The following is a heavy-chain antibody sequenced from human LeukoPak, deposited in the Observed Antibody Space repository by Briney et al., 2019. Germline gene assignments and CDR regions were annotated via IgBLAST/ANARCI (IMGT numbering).Heavy chain of an antibody. CDR3: ARDLIRFLEWPSYYYMDV. J-gene: IGHJ6*03. Sequence: SVKVSCKASGGTFSSYAISWVRQAPGQGLEWMGGIIPIFGTANYAQKFQGRVTITTDESTSTAYMELSSLRSEDTAVYYCARDLIRFLEWPSYYYMDVWGKGTTVTVSS. CDR2: IIPIFGTA. D-gene: IGHD3-3*01. V-gene: IGHV1-69*05. CDR1: GGTFSSYA.